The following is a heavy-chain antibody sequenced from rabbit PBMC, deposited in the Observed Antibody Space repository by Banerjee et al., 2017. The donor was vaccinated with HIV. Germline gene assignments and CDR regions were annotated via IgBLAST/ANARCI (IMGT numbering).Heavy chain of an antibody. V-gene: IGHV1S47*01. CDR3: ARRSGYGNL. CDR1: GFDFSTYG. D-gene: IGHD1-1*01. CDR2: IDPIFGSA. Sequence: QEQLVESGGGLVQPGGSLTLSCKASGFDFSTYGVSWVRQAPGKGLEWIGYIDPIFGSAYYASWVNGRFTISRSTSLNTVDLKMTSLTAADTATYFCARRSGYGNLWGPGTLVTVS. J-gene: IGHJ4*01.